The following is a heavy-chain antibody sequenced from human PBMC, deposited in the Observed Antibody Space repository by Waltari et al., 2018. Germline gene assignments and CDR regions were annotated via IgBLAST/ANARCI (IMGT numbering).Heavy chain of an antibody. CDR2: IYGGSST. J-gene: IGHJ4*02. Sequence: EVQLVESGGGLIQPGGSLRLSCAASGFTVSSNYLSWHRQAPGKGMGGVSVIYGGSSTHYADSVKGRFTIAIDNCKNTLYLQVNSLRAEDTAVDYCARAKSLEYSSGWYEDYWGQGTLVTVS. D-gene: IGHD6-19*01. CDR3: ARAKSLEYSSGWYEDY. CDR1: GFTVSSNY. V-gene: IGHV3-53*01.